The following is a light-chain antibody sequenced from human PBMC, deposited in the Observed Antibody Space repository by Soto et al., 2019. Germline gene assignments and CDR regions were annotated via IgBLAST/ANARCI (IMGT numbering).Light chain of an antibody. J-gene: IGKJ1*01. CDR3: QQYNDWPTT. Sequence: EKVMTQSPATLSVSPGERATLSCRASQSVTTTVAWYQQKPGQAPRLLIYGVSTRATGVPARFSGSGSGTDFTLTITSLQSEDFGVYYCQQYNDWPTTFGQGTRVEIK. CDR1: QSVTTT. V-gene: IGKV3-15*01. CDR2: GVS.